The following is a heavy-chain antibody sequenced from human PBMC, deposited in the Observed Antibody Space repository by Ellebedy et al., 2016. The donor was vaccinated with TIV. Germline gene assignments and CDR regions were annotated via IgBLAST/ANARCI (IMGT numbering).Heavy chain of an antibody. CDR3: ARGKGSGYFDL. V-gene: IGHV4-34*01. D-gene: IGHD3-10*01. J-gene: IGHJ2*01. CDR2: INHSGST. Sequence: SETLSLTXAVYGGSFSGYYWSWIRQPPGKGLEWIGEINHSGSTNYNPSLKSRVTISVDTSKTQFSLKLSSVTAADTAVYYCARGKGSGYFDLWGRGTLVTVSS. CDR1: GGSFSGYY.